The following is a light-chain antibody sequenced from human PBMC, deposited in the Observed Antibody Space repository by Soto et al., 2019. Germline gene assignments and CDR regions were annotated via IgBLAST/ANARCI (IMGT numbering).Light chain of an antibody. CDR2: GAS. V-gene: IGKV3-15*01. Sequence: EIVMTQSPATLYVSPGERATLHCRASQSVNSNLAWYQQKSGQAPRLLIYGASTRATGIPARFSGSGSGTEFTLTISSLQSEDFAVYYCQQYNNWPPYTFGQGTKVDIK. J-gene: IGKJ2*01. CDR3: QQYNNWPPYT. CDR1: QSVNSN.